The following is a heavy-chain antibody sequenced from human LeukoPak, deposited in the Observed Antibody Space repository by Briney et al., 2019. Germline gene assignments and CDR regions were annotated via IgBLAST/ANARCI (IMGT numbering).Heavy chain of an antibody. Sequence: AXGXXXEWMGWISAYNGNTNYAQKLQGRVTMTTDTSTSTAYMELRSLRSDDTAVYYCARVAAWGYFDYWGQGTLVTVSS. CDR3: ARVAAWGYFDY. CDR2: ISAYNGNT. V-gene: IGHV1-18*01. D-gene: IGHD2-15*01. J-gene: IGHJ4*02.